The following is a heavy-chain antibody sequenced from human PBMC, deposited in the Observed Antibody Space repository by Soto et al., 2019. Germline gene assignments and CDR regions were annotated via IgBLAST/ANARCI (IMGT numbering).Heavy chain of an antibody. D-gene: IGHD3-22*01. V-gene: IGHV1-2*02. CDR1: GYTFTGYY. J-gene: IGHJ4*02. CDR3: ARPKGGDYYDSSGYYKDYYFDY. Sequence: ASVKVSCKASGYTFTGYYMRWVRQAPGQGLEWMGWINPNSGGTNYAQKFQGRVTMTRDTSISTAYMELSRLRSDDTAVYYCARPKGGDYYDSSGYYKDYYFDYWGQGTLVTVSS. CDR2: INPNSGGT.